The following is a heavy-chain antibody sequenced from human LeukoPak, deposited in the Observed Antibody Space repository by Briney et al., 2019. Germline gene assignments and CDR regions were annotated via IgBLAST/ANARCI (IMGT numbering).Heavy chain of an antibody. D-gene: IGHD3-10*01. CDR2: INPSGGST. J-gene: IGHJ4*02. CDR3: AREVGPVRGVKGGDY. Sequence: ASVKVSCKASGYTFTSYYMHWVRQAPGQGLEWMGIINPSGGSTSYAQKFQGRVTMTRDTSTSTVYMELSSLRSEDTAVYYCAREVGPVRGVKGGDYWGQGTLVTVSS. V-gene: IGHV1-46*01. CDR1: GYTFTSYY.